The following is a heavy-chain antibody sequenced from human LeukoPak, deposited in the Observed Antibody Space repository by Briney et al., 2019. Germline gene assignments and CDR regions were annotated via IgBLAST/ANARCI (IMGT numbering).Heavy chain of an antibody. V-gene: IGHV4-59*01. Sequence: SETLSLTCTVSGGSISSCYWSWIRQPPGKGLEWIGYIYYSGSTNYNPSLKSRVTISVDTSKNQFSLKLSSVTAADTAVYYCARDSTYYYDSSGYYSDAFDIWGQGTMVTVSS. J-gene: IGHJ3*02. CDR3: ARDSTYYYDSSGYYSDAFDI. D-gene: IGHD3-22*01. CDR1: GGSISSCY. CDR2: IYYSGST.